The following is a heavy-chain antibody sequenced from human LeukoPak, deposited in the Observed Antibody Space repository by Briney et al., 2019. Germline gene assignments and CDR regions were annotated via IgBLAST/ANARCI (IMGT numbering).Heavy chain of an antibody. CDR1: GGSISNYY. V-gene: IGHV4-59*12. J-gene: IGHJ4*02. CDR3: ARVSNSKIDF. D-gene: IGHD4-23*01. CDR2: SHKSGST. Sequence: SETLSLTCTVSGGSISNYYWTWIRQSPGKTLEWIGCSHKSGSTHYNPSLRSRVTISVDGSNNHFSLTLSSVTAADTAVYFCARVSNSKIDFWGQGILVTVSS.